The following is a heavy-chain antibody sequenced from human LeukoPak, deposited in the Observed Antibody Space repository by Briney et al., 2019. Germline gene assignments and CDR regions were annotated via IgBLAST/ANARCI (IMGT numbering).Heavy chain of an antibody. CDR1: GGSISSSGYY. J-gene: IGHJ5*02. Sequence: SETLSLTCTVSGGSISSSGYYWGWIRQPPGKGLEWIGSMYYSGSTYYNPSLKSRVTISVDTSKNQFSLKLSSVTAADPAVYYCARHGDYYDTSGDWFDPWGQGTLVTVSS. CDR2: MYYSGST. V-gene: IGHV4-39*01. D-gene: IGHD3-22*01. CDR3: ARHGDYYDTSGDWFDP.